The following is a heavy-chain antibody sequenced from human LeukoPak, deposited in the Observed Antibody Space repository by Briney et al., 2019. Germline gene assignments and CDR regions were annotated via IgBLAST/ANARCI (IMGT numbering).Heavy chain of an antibody. CDR1: GYTFTMYY. Sequence: SSVKVSCKASGYTFTMYYIHWLRQAPGQGVEGMGWISAYNSNTNYAQKLQGRVTMTTDTSTSTAYMELRSLRSDDTAVYYCARNWDDGHNWFDPWGQGTLVTVSS. CDR2: ISAYNSNT. V-gene: IGHV1-18*04. CDR3: ARNWDDGHNWFDP. D-gene: IGHD1-1*01. J-gene: IGHJ5*02.